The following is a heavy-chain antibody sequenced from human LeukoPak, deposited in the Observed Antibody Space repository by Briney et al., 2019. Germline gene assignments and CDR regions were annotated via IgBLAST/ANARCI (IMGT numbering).Heavy chain of an antibody. J-gene: IGHJ6*02. CDR3: VRDPSRFGELWGYYYYGMDV. Sequence: PSQTLSLTCTVSGGSISSYYWSWIRQPPGKGLEWIGYIYYSGSTNYNPSLKSRVTISVDTSKNQFSLKLSSVTAADTAVYYCVRDPSRFGELWGYYYYGMDVWGQGTTVTVSS. V-gene: IGHV4-59*01. CDR1: GGSISSYY. CDR2: IYYSGST. D-gene: IGHD3-10*01.